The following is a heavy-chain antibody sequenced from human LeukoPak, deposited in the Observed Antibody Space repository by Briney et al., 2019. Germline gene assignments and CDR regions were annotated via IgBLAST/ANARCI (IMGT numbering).Heavy chain of an antibody. CDR1: GYTFTNYG. CDR3: ARDIATVVHQD. D-gene: IGHD2-2*01. Sequence: ASVKVSCKTSGYTFTNYGITWVRQAPGQWLEWMGWISAYSGNTNYVQKFQGRVTMATDASTSTAYMELRSLRSDDTAVYYCARDIATVVHQDWGQGTLVTVSS. CDR2: ISAYSGNT. J-gene: IGHJ4*02. V-gene: IGHV1-18*01.